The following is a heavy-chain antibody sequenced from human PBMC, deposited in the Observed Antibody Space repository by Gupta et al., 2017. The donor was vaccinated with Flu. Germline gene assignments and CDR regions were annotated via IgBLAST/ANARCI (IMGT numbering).Heavy chain of an antibody. V-gene: IGHV3-7*01. CDR1: GSLLGNHW. Sequence: DVQLVEAGGGWVRPGVPLRPTCAASGSLLGNHWVSWFRQAPGKGLEWVGTIEEDGRDKYYADSVAGRFNLSRDNAKNVLFLEMDSLRDEDTAVYYCARDRGMYYYDSSGNAYDFWGQGARVTVSS. J-gene: IGHJ4*02. D-gene: IGHD3-22*01. CDR3: ARDRGMYYYDSSGNAYDF. CDR2: IEEDGRDK.